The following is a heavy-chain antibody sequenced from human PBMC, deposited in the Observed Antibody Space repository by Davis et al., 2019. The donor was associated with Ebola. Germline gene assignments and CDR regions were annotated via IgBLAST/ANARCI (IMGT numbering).Heavy chain of an antibody. CDR1: GSLFSSYA. Sequence: LSLTCAASGSLFSSYAMSWVRQAPGRGLEWVSSISASGGATFYADSVKGRIVMSRDNSNDTLYLRMNNLRAEDTAIYYCAKDLTSYYGSGDFFDYWGQGILVTVSS. CDR2: ISASGGAT. J-gene: IGHJ4*02. CDR3: AKDLTSYYGSGDFFDY. D-gene: IGHD3-10*01. V-gene: IGHV3-23*01.